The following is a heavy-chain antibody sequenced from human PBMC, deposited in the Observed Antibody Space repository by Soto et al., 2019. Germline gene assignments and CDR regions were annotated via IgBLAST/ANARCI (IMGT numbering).Heavy chain of an antibody. V-gene: IGHV1-69*06. CDR2: IIPISGAA. CDR1: GDTFSNYV. Sequence: QVQLVQSGAEVKKPGSSVKVSCKASGDTFSNYVVNWVRQAPAQGLEWMGRIIPISGAANYAQKFQGRVTITAYKSTSTSYMELSSLRSEDTAVYYCARDMTRTVVPYFDFWGQGTLVTVSS. CDR3: ARDMTRTVVPYFDF. D-gene: IGHD1-7*01. J-gene: IGHJ4*02.